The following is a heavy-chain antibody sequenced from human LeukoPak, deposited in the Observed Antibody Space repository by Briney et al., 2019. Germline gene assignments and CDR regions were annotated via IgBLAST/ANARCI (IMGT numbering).Heavy chain of an antibody. D-gene: IGHD2-15*01. V-gene: IGHV1-2*02. J-gene: IGHJ3*02. CDR3: AREGPTSRYCSGGSCYHDAFDI. CDR1: GYTFTGYY. Sequence: GASVKVSCKASGYTFTGYYMHWVRQAPGQGLEWMGWINPNSGGTNYAQKFQGRVTMTRDTSISTAYMELSRLRSDDTAVYYCAREGPTSRYCSGGSCYHDAFDIWGQGTMVTVSS. CDR2: INPNSGGT.